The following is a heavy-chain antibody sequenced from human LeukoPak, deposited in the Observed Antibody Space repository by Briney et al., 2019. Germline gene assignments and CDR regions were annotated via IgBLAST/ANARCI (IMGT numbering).Heavy chain of an antibody. CDR3: ARRGSYGYNWFDP. J-gene: IGHJ5*02. D-gene: IGHD5-18*01. CDR1: GYSFTSYW. V-gene: IGHV5-51*01. Sequence: GESLKISCKGSGYSFTSYWIGWVRQMPGKGLEWMGIIYPGDADTRYGPSFQGQVTLSADKSISTAYLQWSSLKASDTAMYYCARRGSYGYNWFDPWGQGTLVTVSS. CDR2: IYPGDADT.